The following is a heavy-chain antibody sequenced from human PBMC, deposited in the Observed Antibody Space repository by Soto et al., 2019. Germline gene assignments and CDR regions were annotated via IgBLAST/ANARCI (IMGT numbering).Heavy chain of an antibody. V-gene: IGHV3-23*01. CDR2: ISGSGGST. J-gene: IGHJ5*02. CDR1: GFTFSSYA. CDR3: IVVVSNWFDP. D-gene: IGHD3-22*01. Sequence: GESLKISCAASGFTFSSYAMSWVRQAPGKGLEWVSAISGSGGSTYYADSVKGRFTISRDNSKNTLYLQMNSLRAEDTAVYYCIVVVSNWFDPWGQGTLVTVSS.